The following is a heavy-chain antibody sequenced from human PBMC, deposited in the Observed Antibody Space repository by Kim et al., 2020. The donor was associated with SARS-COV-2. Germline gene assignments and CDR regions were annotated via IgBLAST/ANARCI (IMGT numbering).Heavy chain of an antibody. V-gene: IGHV5-51*01. CDR2: T. CDR3: ARRGVVGWFDH. J-gene: IGHJ5*02. Sequence: TSERPSIQGQVTITAKKSNSIAYLQWSSLKASDTAMYYCARRGVVGWFDHWGQGTLVTVSS. D-gene: IGHD3-16*01.